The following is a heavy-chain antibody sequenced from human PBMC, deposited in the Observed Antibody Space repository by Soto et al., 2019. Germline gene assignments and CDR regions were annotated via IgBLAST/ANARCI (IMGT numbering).Heavy chain of an antibody. Sequence: GSLRLSCSASGFTFSSYAMHWVRQAPGKGLEYVSAISSNGGSTYYADSVKGRFTISRDNSKNTLYLQMRSLRAEDTAVYYCVKFGGGGRYCSSTSCYSRGTPYYYGVDVWGQGTTVTVSS. CDR3: VKFGGGGRYCSSTSCYSRGTPYYYGVDV. CDR1: GFTFSSYA. CDR2: ISSNGGST. V-gene: IGHV3-64D*06. J-gene: IGHJ6*02. D-gene: IGHD2-2*02.